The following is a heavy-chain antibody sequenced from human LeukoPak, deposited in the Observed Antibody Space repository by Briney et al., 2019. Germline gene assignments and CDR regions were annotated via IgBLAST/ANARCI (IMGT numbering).Heavy chain of an antibody. D-gene: IGHD6-19*01. CDR3: ARSPPYSSGWYFDY. J-gene: IGHJ4*02. V-gene: IGHV4-59*12. CDR2: IYSSGST. Sequence: SETLSLTCTVSGASISNYYWSWLRQPPGKGLEWIGYIYSSGSTNYNPSLKSRVTISVDKSKNQFSLKLSSVTAADTAVYYCARSPPYSSGWYFDYWGQGTLVTVSS. CDR1: GASISNYY.